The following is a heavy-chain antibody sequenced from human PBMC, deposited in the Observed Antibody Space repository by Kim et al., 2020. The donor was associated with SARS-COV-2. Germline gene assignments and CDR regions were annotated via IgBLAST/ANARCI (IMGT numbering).Heavy chain of an antibody. CDR1: GFTFRSYA. CDR2: IWSDANKI. Sequence: LSLTCAASGFTFRSYAFHWVRQAPGKGLEWVAVIWSDANKIYYADSVKGRFTISRDNSKNTLYLQMNRLRAEDTAVYYCARGSSRFFNYYAMDVWGQGTTVTVSS. CDR3: ARGSSRFFNYYAMDV. J-gene: IGHJ6*02. V-gene: IGHV3-33*01. D-gene: IGHD3-10*01.